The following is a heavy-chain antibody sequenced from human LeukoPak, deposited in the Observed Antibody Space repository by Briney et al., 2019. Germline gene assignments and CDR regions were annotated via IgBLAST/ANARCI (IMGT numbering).Heavy chain of an antibody. CDR2: IKQDGSEK. CDR1: GFIFSNYW. D-gene: IGHD1-14*01. CDR3: ARDVLAAGATGTFDI. Sequence: GGSLRLSCAASGFIFSNYWMSWVRQAPGTGLEWVANIKQDGSEKYYVDSVKGRFTISRDNAKTSLYLQMNSLRAEDTAVYYCARDVLAAGATGTFDIWGQGTMVTVSS. V-gene: IGHV3-7*03. J-gene: IGHJ3*02.